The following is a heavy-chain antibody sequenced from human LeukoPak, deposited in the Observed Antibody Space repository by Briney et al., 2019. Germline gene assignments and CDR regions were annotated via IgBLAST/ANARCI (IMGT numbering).Heavy chain of an antibody. V-gene: IGHV3-30*02. J-gene: IGHJ4*02. CDR3: AKDSSDYYFDY. CDR1: GFTFRSYG. D-gene: IGHD3-22*01. CDR2: IWYDEITK. Sequence: GGSLRLSCVASGFTFRSYGIHWARQAPGKGLEWLAFIWYDEITKNYADSVKGRFTISRDNSKNTLYVQMNSLRPDDTAVYYCAKDSSDYYFDYWGQGTLVTVSS.